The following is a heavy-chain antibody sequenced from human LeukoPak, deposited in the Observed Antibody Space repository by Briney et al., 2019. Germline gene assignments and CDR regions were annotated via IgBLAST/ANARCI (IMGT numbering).Heavy chain of an antibody. J-gene: IGHJ5*02. CDR1: GGTFSSYA. Sequence: SVKVSCKASGGTFSSYAISWVRQAPGQGLEWMGGIIPIFGTANYAQKFQGRVTITADESTSTAYMELSSLRSEDTAVYYCARDCSSTSCYPGFDPWGQGTLVTVSS. CDR3: ARDCSSTSCYPGFDP. CDR2: IIPIFGTA. V-gene: IGHV1-69*13. D-gene: IGHD2-2*01.